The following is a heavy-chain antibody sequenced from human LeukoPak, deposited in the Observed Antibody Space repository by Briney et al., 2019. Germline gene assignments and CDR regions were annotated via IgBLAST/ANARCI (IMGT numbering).Heavy chain of an antibody. J-gene: IGHJ4*02. CDR2: ISGSGGST. D-gene: IGHD6-13*01. Sequence: GGSLRLSCAASGFTFSSYAMSWVRQAPGKGLEWVSAISGSGGSTYYADSVKGPFTISRDNSKNTLYLQMNSLRAEDTAVYYCAKDLLGYSSSWYDHTGGTKNDYWGQGTLVTVSS. V-gene: IGHV3-23*01. CDR1: GFTFSSYA. CDR3: AKDLLGYSSSWYDHTGGTKNDY.